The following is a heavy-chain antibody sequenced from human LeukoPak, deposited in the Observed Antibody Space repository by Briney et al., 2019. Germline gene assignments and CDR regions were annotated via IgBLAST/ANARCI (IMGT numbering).Heavy chain of an antibody. D-gene: IGHD3-22*01. J-gene: IGHJ5*02. CDR1: GGSISSYY. CDR3: ARRMYYYDSSGYGGYWLDP. Sequence: SETLSLTCTVSGGSISSYYWSWIRQPPGEGLECIGYIYYSVSTNYNPSLKSRVTISVDTSKNQFSLKLSSVTAADTAVYYCARRMYYYDSSGYGGYWLDPWGQGTLVTVSS. V-gene: IGHV4-59*08. CDR2: IYYSVST.